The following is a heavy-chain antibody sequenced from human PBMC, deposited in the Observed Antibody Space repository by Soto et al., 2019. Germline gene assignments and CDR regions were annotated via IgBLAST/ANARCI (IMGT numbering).Heavy chain of an antibody. CDR3: ARDEKYSSSPAPDY. J-gene: IGHJ4*02. Sequence: GGSLRLSCAASGFTFGSYAMHWVRQAPGKGLEWVAVISYDGSNKYYADSVKGRFTISRDNSKNTLYLQMNSLRAEDTAVYYCARDEKYSSSPAPDYWGQGTLVTVSS. CDR1: GFTFGSYA. D-gene: IGHD6-6*01. V-gene: IGHV3-30-3*01. CDR2: ISYDGSNK.